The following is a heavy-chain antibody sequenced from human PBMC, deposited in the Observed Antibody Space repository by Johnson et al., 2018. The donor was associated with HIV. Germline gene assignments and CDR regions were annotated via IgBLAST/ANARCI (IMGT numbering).Heavy chain of an antibody. V-gene: IGHV3-30-3*01. J-gene: IGHJ3*02. CDR1: GFTFSSYA. Sequence: VQLVESGGGVVQPGRSLRLSCAASGFTFSSYAMHWVRQAPGKGLEWVAVISYDGSNKYYADSVKGRFTISSDNSKNTLYLQMNSLRAEDTAGYYCGHSSSWLDAFDIWGQGTMVTVSS. D-gene: IGHD6-13*01. CDR2: ISYDGSNK. CDR3: GHSSSWLDAFDI.